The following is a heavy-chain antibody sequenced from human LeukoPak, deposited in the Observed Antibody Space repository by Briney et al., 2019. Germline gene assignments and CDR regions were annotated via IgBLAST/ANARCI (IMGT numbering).Heavy chain of an antibody. CDR2: IYAGGDT. J-gene: IGHJ4*02. Sequence: PGGSLRLSCSASGFSVSSNFMSWVRRAPGKGLEWVSVIYAGGDTCYADSVKGRFTISRDNFKNTVYLQMNSLRAEDTGRYYCARSGSGWFDYWGQGTLVTVS. D-gene: IGHD6-19*01. CDR1: GFSVSSNF. V-gene: IGHV3-53*01. CDR3: ARSGSGWFDY.